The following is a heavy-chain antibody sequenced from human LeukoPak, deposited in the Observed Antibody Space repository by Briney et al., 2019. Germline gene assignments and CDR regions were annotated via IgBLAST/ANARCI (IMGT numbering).Heavy chain of an antibody. Sequence: ASVKVSCKASGGTFSSYAISWVRQAPGQGLEWMGRIIPILGIANYAQKFQGRVTITADKSTSTANMELSSLRSEDTAVYYCARDLSGDRFYYYYGMDVWGQGTTVTVSS. D-gene: IGHD2-21*02. V-gene: IGHV1-69*04. J-gene: IGHJ6*02. CDR1: GGTFSSYA. CDR2: IIPILGIA. CDR3: ARDLSGDRFYYYYGMDV.